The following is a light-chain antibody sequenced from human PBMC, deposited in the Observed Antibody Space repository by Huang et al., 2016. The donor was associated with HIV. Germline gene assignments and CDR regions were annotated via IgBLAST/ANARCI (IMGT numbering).Light chain of an antibody. CDR1: QGISSY. J-gene: IGKJ3*01. Sequence: IQLTQSPSSLSASVGDRVTITCRASQGISSYLAWYQQKPGKAPNLLIYVASTLYSGVPSRFSGSGSGTDFTLTISSLQPEDFAIYYCQQLNTYPFTFGPGTKVDF. CDR2: VAS. V-gene: IGKV1-9*01. CDR3: QQLNTYPFT.